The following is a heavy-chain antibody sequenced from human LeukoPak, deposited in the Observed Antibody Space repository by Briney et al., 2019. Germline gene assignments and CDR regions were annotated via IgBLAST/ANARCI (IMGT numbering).Heavy chain of an antibody. V-gene: IGHV3-64*04. J-gene: IGHJ4*02. CDR2: INGDGRST. CDR1: GFTFSSYT. D-gene: IGHD5-18*01. CDR3: ARGLGYSYGIDY. Sequence: PGGSLRLSCSASGFTFSSYTMYWVRRAPGKGLEFLSVINGDGRSTYYADSVKGRFTLSRDNSKNTLYLQMNSLRAEDTAVYYCARGLGYSYGIDYWGQGTLVTVSS.